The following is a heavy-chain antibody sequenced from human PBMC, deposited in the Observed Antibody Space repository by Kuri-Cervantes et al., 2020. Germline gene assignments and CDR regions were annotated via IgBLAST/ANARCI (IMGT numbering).Heavy chain of an antibody. CDR1: GYTFTSYG. CDR2: ISAYNGNT. V-gene: IGHV1-18*01. D-gene: IGHD3-22*01. Sequence: ASVKVSCKASGYTFTSYGISWVRQAPGQGLEWVGWISAYNGNTNYAQKLQGRVTMTTDTSTSTAYMELSSLRSEDTAVYYCARDGVVVISSSSYWYFDLWAVAPWSPSPQ. CDR3: ARDGVVVISSSSYWYFDL. J-gene: IGHJ2*01.